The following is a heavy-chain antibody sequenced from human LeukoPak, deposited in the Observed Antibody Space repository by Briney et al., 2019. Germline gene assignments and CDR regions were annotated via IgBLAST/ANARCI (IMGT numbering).Heavy chain of an antibody. CDR2: ISPDGSRT. CDR3: ARVSSLWSFDY. V-gene: IGHV3-74*01. J-gene: IGHJ4*02. CDR1: GFTFVTHW. D-gene: IGHD3-10*01. Sequence: GGSLRLSVPASGFTFVTHWLHWFGKPPGRGRVGFSRISPDGSRTAYADSVKGRFTISRDNARDTLYLQLNSLGAEDTAVYYCARVSSLWSFDYWGQGTLVTVSS.